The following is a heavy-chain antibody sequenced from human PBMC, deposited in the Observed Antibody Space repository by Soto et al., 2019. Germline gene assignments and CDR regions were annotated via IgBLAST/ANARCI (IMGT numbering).Heavy chain of an antibody. Sequence: TVYISAIALVRKTPGQGLEWMGGIIPIFGTANYAQKFQGRVTITADESTSTAYMELSSLRSEDTAVYYCARRPSRGDAFDIWGQGKMFTVPS. CDR2: IIPIFGTA. J-gene: IGHJ3*02. CDR1: TVYISA. V-gene: IGHV1-69*01. D-gene: IGHD1-26*01. CDR3: ARRPSRGDAFDI.